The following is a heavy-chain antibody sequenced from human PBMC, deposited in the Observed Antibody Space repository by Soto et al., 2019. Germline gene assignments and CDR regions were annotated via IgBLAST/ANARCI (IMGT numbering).Heavy chain of an antibody. CDR1: GYSFPNSW. CDR2: IYPGDSDT. D-gene: IGHD6-25*01. CDR3: ARSDSTRYCYYGWDV. J-gene: IGHJ6*02. V-gene: IGHV5-51*01. Sequence: PGESLKISCRTSGYSFPNSWIGWVRQMPGKGLDWMGIIYPGDSDTKYNPSFEGQVTLSVDKSISTAYLEWRSLKASDTAMYYCARSDSTRYCYYGWDVWGQGTTVTVPS.